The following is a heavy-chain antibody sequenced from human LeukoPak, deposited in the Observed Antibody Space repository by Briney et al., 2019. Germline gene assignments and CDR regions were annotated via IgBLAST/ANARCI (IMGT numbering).Heavy chain of an antibody. V-gene: IGHV4-34*01. Sequence: SETLSLTCAVYGGSFSGYFWTRIRQPPGKGLEWIGEINHSGSTNYNPSLKSRVTISVDTSKNQFSLKLSSVTAADTAVYYCARVTVVPAAIASSSVDYWAREPWSPSPQ. CDR3: ARVTVVPAAIASSSVDY. CDR2: INHSGST. CDR1: GGSFSGYF. J-gene: IGHJ4*02. D-gene: IGHD2-2*01.